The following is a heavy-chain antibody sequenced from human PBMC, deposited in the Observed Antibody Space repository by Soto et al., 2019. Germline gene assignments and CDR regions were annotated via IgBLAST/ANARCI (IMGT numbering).Heavy chain of an antibody. D-gene: IGHD3-10*01. CDR1: GYTFTSYD. CDR2: MNPNSGNT. Sequence: QVQLVQSGAEVKKPGASVKVSCKASGYTFTSYDINWVRQATGQGLEWMGWMNPNSGNTGYAQKFQDRVTMTRNTSISTAYMELSSLRSEDTAVYYCARLPHYGSRPRYYYMDVWGKGTTVTVSS. V-gene: IGHV1-8*01. CDR3: ARLPHYGSRPRYYYMDV. J-gene: IGHJ6*03.